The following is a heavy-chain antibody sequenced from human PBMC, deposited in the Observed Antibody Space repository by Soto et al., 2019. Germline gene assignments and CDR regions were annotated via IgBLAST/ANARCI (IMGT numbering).Heavy chain of an antibody. J-gene: IGHJ4*02. CDR2: ISGSDGST. CDR1: GFTFSSYA. Sequence: EVRLLESGGGLVQPGGSLRLSCAASGFTFSSYAMSWVRQAPGKGLEWVSAISGSDGSTYYADSVKGRFTISRDNSKNTLYLQMNSLRAEDTAVYYCAKDIYGSGSYYNSPFDYWDQGTLVTVSS. V-gene: IGHV3-23*01. D-gene: IGHD3-10*01. CDR3: AKDIYGSGSYYNSPFDY.